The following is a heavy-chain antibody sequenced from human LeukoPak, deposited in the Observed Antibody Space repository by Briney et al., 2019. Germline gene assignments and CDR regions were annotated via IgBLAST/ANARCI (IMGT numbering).Heavy chain of an antibody. V-gene: IGHV4-30-4*01. CDR2: IYYSGSTSGSTT. CDR1: GGSISSGDHY. J-gene: IGHJ4*02. D-gene: IGHD5-12*01. Sequence: PSETLSLTCTVSGGSISSGDHYWSWIRQPLGKGLEWIGYIYYSGSTSGSTTYYNPSLKSRVTVSVDTSKNQFSLKLRSVTAADTAVYYCASGGADSGSLFDYWGQGTLVTVSS. CDR3: ASGGADSGSLFDY.